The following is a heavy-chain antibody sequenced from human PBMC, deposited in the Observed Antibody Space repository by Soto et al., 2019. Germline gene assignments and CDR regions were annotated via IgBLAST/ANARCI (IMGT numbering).Heavy chain of an antibody. CDR2: ISAYNGNI. V-gene: IGHV1-18*01. Sequence: ASVKVSCKASGYTFTSYGISWVRQAPGQGLEWMGWISAYNGNINYAQKLQGRVTMTTDTSTSTAYMELRSLRSDDTAVYYCARDPPQYYDFWSGYSIDAFDIWGQGTMVTVSS. CDR3: ARDPPQYYDFWSGYSIDAFDI. D-gene: IGHD3-3*01. J-gene: IGHJ3*02. CDR1: GYTFTSYG.